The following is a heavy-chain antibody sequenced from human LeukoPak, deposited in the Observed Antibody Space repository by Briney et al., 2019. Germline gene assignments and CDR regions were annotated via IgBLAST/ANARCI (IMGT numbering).Heavy chain of an antibody. Sequence: ASVKVSCKASGYTFTSYDINWERQATGQGLEWMGWMNPNSGNTGYARKFQGRVTMTRNTSISTAYMELSSLRSEDTAVYYCARSQLERQKHDYWGQGTLVTVSS. CDR2: MNPNSGNT. CDR3: ARSQLERQKHDY. J-gene: IGHJ4*02. V-gene: IGHV1-8*01. D-gene: IGHD1-1*01. CDR1: GYTFTSYD.